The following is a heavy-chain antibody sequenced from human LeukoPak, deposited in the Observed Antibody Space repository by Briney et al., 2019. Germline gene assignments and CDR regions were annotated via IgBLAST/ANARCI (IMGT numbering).Heavy chain of an antibody. D-gene: IGHD6-13*01. CDR3: AREFGLAAAADYYYDGMDV. CDR1: GYTFTSYG. J-gene: IGHJ6*02. CDR2: ISAYNGNT. V-gene: IGHV1-18*01. Sequence: GASVKVSCKASGYTFTSYGISWVRQAPGQGLEWMGWISAYNGNTNYAQKLQGRVTMTTDTSTSTAYMELRSLRSDDTAVYYCAREFGLAAAADYYYDGMDVWGQGTTVTVSS.